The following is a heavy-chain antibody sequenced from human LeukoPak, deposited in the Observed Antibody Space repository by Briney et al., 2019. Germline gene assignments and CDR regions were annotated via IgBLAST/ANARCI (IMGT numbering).Heavy chain of an antibody. CDR2: ISGSGGST. CDR3: TTPTSTYYDFWSGYYTGDY. Sequence: GGSLRLSCAASGFTFSSYAMSWVRQAPGKGLEWVSAISGSGGSTYYADSVKGRFTISRDNSKNTLYLQMNSLRAEDTAVYYCTTPTSTYYDFWSGYYTGDYWGQGTLVTVSS. V-gene: IGHV3-23*01. CDR1: GFTFSSYA. D-gene: IGHD3-3*01. J-gene: IGHJ4*02.